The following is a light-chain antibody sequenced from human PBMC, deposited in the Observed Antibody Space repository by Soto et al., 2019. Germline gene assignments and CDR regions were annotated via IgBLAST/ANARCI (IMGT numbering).Light chain of an antibody. CDR3: QSYDTSLSDVL. CDR1: SSNIVAGQH. Sequence: QAVVTQPPSVSGAPGQRVTVSCTGSSSNIVAGQHVHWYQQLPGTAPKLLIYNNDNRPSGVPDRFSGSKSGTSASLAISGLQAEEEAEYYCQSYDTSLSDVLFGGGTKVTVL. V-gene: IGLV1-40*01. CDR2: NND. J-gene: IGLJ2*01.